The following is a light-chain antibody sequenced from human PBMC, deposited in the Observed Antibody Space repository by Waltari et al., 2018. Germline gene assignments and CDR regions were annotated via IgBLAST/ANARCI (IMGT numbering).Light chain of an antibody. J-gene: IGKJ1*01. Sequence: DIVMTQSPDSLALSLAERASINCRSNHMVLNNSDKKNSLAWYQQKPGQPPRLPIYWASTRESGVPDRFSGSGSGTDFALTISSLQAEDVAVYYCQQYYSARRTFGQGTKVEV. V-gene: IGKV4-1*01. CDR1: HMVLNNSDKKNS. CDR2: WAS. CDR3: QQYYSARRT.